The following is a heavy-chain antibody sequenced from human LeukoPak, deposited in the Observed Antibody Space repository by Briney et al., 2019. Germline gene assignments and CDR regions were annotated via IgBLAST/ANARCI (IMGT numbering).Heavy chain of an antibody. Sequence: PGGSLRLSCAASGFTFSSYDMHWVRQATGKGLEWVSAIGTAGDTYYPGSVKGRFTISRDSSKDTLYLQMNSLRAEDTAVYYCAKTHGDYVYYFFYAMDVWGQGTTVTVSS. J-gene: IGHJ6*02. V-gene: IGHV3-13*01. CDR3: AKTHGDYVYYFFYAMDV. CDR2: IGTAGDT. D-gene: IGHD4-17*01. CDR1: GFTFSSYD.